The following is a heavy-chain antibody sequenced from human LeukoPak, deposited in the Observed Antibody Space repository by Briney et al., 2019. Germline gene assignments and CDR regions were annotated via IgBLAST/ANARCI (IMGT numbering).Heavy chain of an antibody. CDR3: ARIYYFGDNNWRYFDN. J-gene: IGHJ4*02. CDR1: GFTFNSYW. D-gene: IGHD3-10*01. V-gene: IGHV3-7*01. Sequence: GSLRLSCAASGFTFNSYWMSWVRQAPGKGLEWVANIDPDGSEKQYGDSVKGRFTTSRDNAKNSLYLQMNSLRAEDTAIYYCARIYYFGDNNWRYFDNWGQGTLVTVSS. CDR2: IDPDGSEK.